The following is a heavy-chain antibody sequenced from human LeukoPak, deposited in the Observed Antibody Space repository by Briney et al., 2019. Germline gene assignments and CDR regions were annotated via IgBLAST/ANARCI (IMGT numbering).Heavy chain of an antibody. J-gene: IGHJ3*02. Sequence: SETLSLTCTVSGGSISSYYWSWIRQPPGKGLEWIGYIYYSGSTNCNPSLKSRVTISVDTSKNQFSLKLSSVTAADTAVYYCARGLLDGYTHPAAFDIWGQGTMVTVSS. CDR2: IYYSGST. CDR3: ARGLLDGYTHPAAFDI. V-gene: IGHV4-59*01. D-gene: IGHD5-24*01. CDR1: GGSISSYY.